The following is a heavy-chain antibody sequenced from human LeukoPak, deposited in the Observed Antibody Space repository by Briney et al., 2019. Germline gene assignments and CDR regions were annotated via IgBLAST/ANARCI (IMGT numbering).Heavy chain of an antibody. J-gene: IGHJ4*02. CDR2: IRYDGSNK. Sequence: GGSLRLSCAASGFTFSSYGMHWVRQAPGKGLEWVAFIRYDGSNKYYADSVKGRFTISRDNSKNTLYLQMNSLRAEDTAVYYCAKDGGLYYYGSGSYFDYWGQGTLVTVSS. D-gene: IGHD3-10*01. CDR1: GFTFSSYG. V-gene: IGHV3-30*02. CDR3: AKDGGLYYYGSGSYFDY.